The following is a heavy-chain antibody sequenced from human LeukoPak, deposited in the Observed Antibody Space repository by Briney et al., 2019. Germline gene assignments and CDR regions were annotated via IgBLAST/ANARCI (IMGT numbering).Heavy chain of an antibody. J-gene: IGHJ4*02. CDR1: GFTFSSYG. Sequence: GGSLRLSCAASGFTFSSYGMHRVRQAPGKGLEWVAVISYDGSNKYYADSVKGRFTISGDNSKNTLYLQMNSLRAEDTAVYYCAKTGQCGGDCYSRFYFDYWGQGTLVTVSS. CDR2: ISYDGSNK. V-gene: IGHV3-30*18. CDR3: AKTGQCGGDCYSRFYFDY. D-gene: IGHD2-21*02.